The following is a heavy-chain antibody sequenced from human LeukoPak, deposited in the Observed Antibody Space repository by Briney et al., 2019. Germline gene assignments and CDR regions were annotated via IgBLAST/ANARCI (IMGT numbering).Heavy chain of an antibody. V-gene: IGHV4-59*08. J-gene: IGHJ3*02. Sequence: SETLSLTCNVSGGSISSYYWSWIRQPPGKGLEWIGYMYYSGNTNYNPSLKSRVTTSVDSSKNQFSLKLSSVTAADTAVYYCARHTLVGARNAFDIWGQGTIVTVSS. D-gene: IGHD1-26*01. CDR3: ARHTLVGARNAFDI. CDR2: MYYSGNT. CDR1: GGSISSYY.